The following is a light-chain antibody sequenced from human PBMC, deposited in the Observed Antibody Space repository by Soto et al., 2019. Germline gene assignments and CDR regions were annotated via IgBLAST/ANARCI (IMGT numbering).Light chain of an antibody. Sequence: QSALTQPRSVSGSPGQSVTISCTGTSSDVGGYNYVSWYQQHPGKAPKLIIYDVSKRPSGVPDRFSGCKSGNTASLTISGLQAEDEADYYCCSYAGSYVFGTGTKLTVL. CDR2: DVS. CDR1: SSDVGGYNY. J-gene: IGLJ1*01. CDR3: CSYAGSYV. V-gene: IGLV2-11*01.